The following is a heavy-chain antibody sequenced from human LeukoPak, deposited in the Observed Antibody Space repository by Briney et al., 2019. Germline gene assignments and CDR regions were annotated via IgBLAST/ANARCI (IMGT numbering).Heavy chain of an antibody. J-gene: IGHJ4*02. CDR2: INRNSGGT. CDR3: ARDRGYTAMGLFDY. D-gene: IGHD5-18*01. CDR1: GYTFTGYY. Sequence: GASVKVSCKASGYTFTGYYMHWVRQAPGQGLEWMGWINRNSGGTNYAQKFQGRVTMTRDTSISTAYMELSRLRSDDTAVYYCARDRGYTAMGLFDYWGQGTLVTVSS. V-gene: IGHV1-2*02.